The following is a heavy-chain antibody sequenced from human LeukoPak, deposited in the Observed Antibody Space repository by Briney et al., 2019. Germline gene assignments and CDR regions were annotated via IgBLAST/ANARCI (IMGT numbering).Heavy chain of an antibody. V-gene: IGHV3-23*01. CDR2: ISGSGGST. Sequence: GGSLRLSCAASGFTFSSYAMSWVRQAPGKGLEWVSAISGSGGSTYYADSVKGRFTISRDNSKNTLYLQMNSLRAEDTAVYYCAKTGRMGATAGWGFYFDYWGQGTLVTVSS. J-gene: IGHJ4*02. D-gene: IGHD1-26*01. CDR1: GFTFSSYA. CDR3: AKTGRMGATAGWGFYFDY.